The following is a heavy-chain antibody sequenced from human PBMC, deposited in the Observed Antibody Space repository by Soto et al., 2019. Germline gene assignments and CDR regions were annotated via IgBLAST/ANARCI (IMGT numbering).Heavy chain of an antibody. J-gene: IGHJ3*02. CDR2: ISSGDGRTI. CDR1: GLTFSSYE. V-gene: IGHV3-48*03. D-gene: IGHD1-26*01. CDR3: AKDLLNRAFDI. Sequence: LRLSCADSGLTFSSYEMNWVRQGPGKGLEWVSYISSGDGRTIYYADSVKGRFTISRDNAKKSLYLQMNSLRAEDTAVYYCAKDLLNRAFDIWGQGXMVTV.